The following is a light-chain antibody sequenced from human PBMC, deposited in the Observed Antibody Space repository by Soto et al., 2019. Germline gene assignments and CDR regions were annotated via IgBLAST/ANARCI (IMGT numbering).Light chain of an antibody. CDR1: QSISSY. V-gene: IGKV1-39*01. CDR3: QQGYSTLPWT. Sequence: DIQMTQSPSSLSASVGDRVTITCRASQSISSYLNWYQQKPGKAPKLLIYAASSLQSGVPSRFSGSRSGPDFTLTSSRLQPQDFATYYCQQGYSTLPWTFGPGTKVELK. CDR2: AAS. J-gene: IGKJ1*01.